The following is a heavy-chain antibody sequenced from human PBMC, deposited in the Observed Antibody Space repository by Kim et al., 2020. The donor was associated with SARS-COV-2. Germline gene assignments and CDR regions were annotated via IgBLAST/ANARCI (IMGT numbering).Heavy chain of an antibody. V-gene: IGHV3-53*01. Sequence: GGSLRLSCAASGFTVSSNYMSWVRQAPGKGLEWVSVIYSGGSTYYADSVKGRFTISRDNSKNTLYLQMNSLRAEDTAVYYCARGTDTPMVRGVNRFLGYMDVWGQGTTVTVSS. D-gene: IGHD3-10*01. CDR3: ARGTDTPMVRGVNRFLGYMDV. CDR1: GFTVSSNY. J-gene: IGHJ6*02. CDR2: IYSGGST.